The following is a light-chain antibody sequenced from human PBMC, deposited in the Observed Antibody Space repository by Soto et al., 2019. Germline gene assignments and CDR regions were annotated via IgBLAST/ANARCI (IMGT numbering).Light chain of an antibody. CDR3: QQYVCSSPMYT. V-gene: IGKV3-20*01. J-gene: IGKJ2*01. CDR2: AAS. CDR1: QSVSSAS. Sequence: EIVLTQSPGTLSLSPGETASLSCRASQSVSSASLAWYQQIPGQAPRLLIYAASNRASGIPGRFSGSGSGTDFSLTICRLEPDDFAVYYCQQYVCSSPMYTFGQGTKLEIK.